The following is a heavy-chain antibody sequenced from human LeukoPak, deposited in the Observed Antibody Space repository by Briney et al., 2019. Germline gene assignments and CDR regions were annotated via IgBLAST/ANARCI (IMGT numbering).Heavy chain of an antibody. D-gene: IGHD5-18*01. V-gene: IGHV3-23*01. CDR1: GFTFSSYA. CDR2: ISGSGGST. Sequence: GGSLRLSCAASGFTFSSYAMSWVRQAPGKGLEGVSSISGSGGSTYYADSVKGRFTISRDNSKNTLYLQMNSLRAEDTAVYYCAKRIQSAMATGYWGQGTLVTVSS. CDR3: AKRIQSAMATGY. J-gene: IGHJ4*02.